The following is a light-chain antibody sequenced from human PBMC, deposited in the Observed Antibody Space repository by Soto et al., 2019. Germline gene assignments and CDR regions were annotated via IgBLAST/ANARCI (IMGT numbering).Light chain of an antibody. CDR3: QQYNGYST. J-gene: IGKJ1*01. CDR1: QSINRW. V-gene: IGKV1-5*01. CDR2: DAS. Sequence: DIQMTQSPSTLTASVGDRVTITCRARQSINRWLAWYQQKPGKAPKLLIYDASSLESGVPSRFSGSGSETEFTLTITSLQPDDFATYYCQQYNGYSTFGQGIKVEIK.